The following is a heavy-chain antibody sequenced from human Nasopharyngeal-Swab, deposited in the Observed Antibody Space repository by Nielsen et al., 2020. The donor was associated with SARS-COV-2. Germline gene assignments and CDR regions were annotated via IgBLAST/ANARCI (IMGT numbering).Heavy chain of an antibody. CDR1: GFTFSSYW. CDR3: ARDRIGVGMDV. D-gene: IGHD2-15*01. J-gene: IGHJ6*02. CDR2: INSDGSST. Sequence: GESLKISCAASGFTFSSYWMHWVRQAPGKGLVWASRINSDGSSTSYADSVKGRFTISRDNAKNTLYLQMNSLRAEDTAVYYCARDRIGVGMDVWGQGTTVTVSS. V-gene: IGHV3-74*01.